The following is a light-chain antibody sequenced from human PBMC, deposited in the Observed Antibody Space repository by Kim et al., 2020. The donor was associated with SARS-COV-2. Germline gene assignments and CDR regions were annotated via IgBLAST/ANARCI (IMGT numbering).Light chain of an antibody. CDR3: QSYDSSLSGYV. J-gene: IGLJ1*01. CDR2: GNS. Sequence: QSVLTQPPSVSGAPGQRVTISCTGRSSNIGAGYDVHWYQQLPGTAPKLLIYGNSNRPSGVPDRFSGSKSGTSASLAITGLQAEDEADYYCQSYDSSLSGYVFGTGNKVTVL. V-gene: IGLV1-40*01. CDR1: SSNIGAGYD.